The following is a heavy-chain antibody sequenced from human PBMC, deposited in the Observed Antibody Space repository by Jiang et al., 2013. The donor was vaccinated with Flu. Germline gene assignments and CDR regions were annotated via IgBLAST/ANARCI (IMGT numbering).Heavy chain of an antibody. Sequence: SVKVSCKASGYTFTSYYMHWVRQAPGQGLEWMGIINPSGGTTSYAQKFQGRVTMTRDTSTSTVYMELSSLRSEDTAVYYCARGHYYDSSGRLFLNYWGQGTLVTVSS. J-gene: IGHJ4*02. V-gene: IGHV1-46*01. CDR2: INPSGGTT. CDR3: ARGHYYDSSGRLFLNY. D-gene: IGHD3-22*01. CDR1: GYTFTSYY.